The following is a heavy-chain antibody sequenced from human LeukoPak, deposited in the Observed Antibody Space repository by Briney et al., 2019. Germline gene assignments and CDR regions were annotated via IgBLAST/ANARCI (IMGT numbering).Heavy chain of an antibody. CDR3: AKDIRGATVTDYGMDV. J-gene: IGHJ6*02. Sequence: GRSLRLSCAASGFSFDDYVMHWARQVPGKGLEWVSGISWNSASIGYADSVKGRFTISRDNAKNFLYLQMNSLRVEDTALYYCAKDIRGATVTDYGMDVWGQGTTVTVSS. CDR2: ISWNSASI. D-gene: IGHD4-17*01. CDR1: GFSFDDYV. V-gene: IGHV3-9*01.